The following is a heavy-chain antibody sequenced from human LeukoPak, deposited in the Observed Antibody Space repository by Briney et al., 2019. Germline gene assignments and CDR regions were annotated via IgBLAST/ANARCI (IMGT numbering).Heavy chain of an antibody. CDR3: ARGRYSNYNY. CDR1: GGSISNDY. Sequence: PSETLSLTCSISGGSISNDYWSWIRQPPGKGLDWIGYIYSSGSTNYTPSLKSRVTISVDTSKNQFSLKLSSVTAADTAVYYCARGRYSNYNYWGQGTLVTVSS. D-gene: IGHD4-11*01. J-gene: IGHJ4*02. V-gene: IGHV4-59*01. CDR2: IYSSGST.